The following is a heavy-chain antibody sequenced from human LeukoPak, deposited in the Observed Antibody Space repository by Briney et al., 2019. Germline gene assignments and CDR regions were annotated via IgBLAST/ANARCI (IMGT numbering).Heavy chain of an antibody. CDR1: GYTFTGYY. D-gene: IGHD1-1*01. Sequence: ASVKVSCKASGYTFTGYYMHWVRQAPGQGLEWMGGLNPNSGGTNYAQKFQGRVTMTRDTSISTAYMELSRLRSDDTAVYYCARDRHNWNDVNAFDIWGQGTMVTVSS. J-gene: IGHJ3*02. V-gene: IGHV1-2*02. CDR3: ARDRHNWNDVNAFDI. CDR2: LNPNSGGT.